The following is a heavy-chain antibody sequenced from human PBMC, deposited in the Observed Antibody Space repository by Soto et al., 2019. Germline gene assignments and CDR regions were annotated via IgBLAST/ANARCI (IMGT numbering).Heavy chain of an antibody. D-gene: IGHD3-3*01. Sequence: PGGSLRLSCAASGFTFSSYWMIWVRQAPGKGLEWVANIKQDGSEKYYVDSVKGRFTISRDNAKNSLYLQMNSLRAEDTAVYYCARWGGSYYDFWSGLYGMDVWGQGTTVTVSS. CDR1: GFTFSSYW. V-gene: IGHV3-7*01. CDR2: IKQDGSEK. CDR3: ARWGGSYYDFWSGLYGMDV. J-gene: IGHJ6*02.